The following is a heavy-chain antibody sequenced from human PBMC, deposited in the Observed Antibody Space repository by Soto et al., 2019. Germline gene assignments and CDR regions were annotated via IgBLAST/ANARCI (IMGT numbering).Heavy chain of an antibody. J-gene: IGHJ4*02. Sequence: EVQLVESGGGLVQPGGSLKLSCAASGFTFCGSAMHWVRQASGKGLEWVGRIRSKANSYATAYAASVKGRFTISRDDSKNTAYLQMNSLKTEDTAVYYCTSRYCSGGSCYPFDYWGQGTLVTVSS. CDR3: TSRYCSGGSCYPFDY. V-gene: IGHV3-73*01. CDR1: GFTFCGSA. D-gene: IGHD2-15*01. CDR2: IRSKANSYAT.